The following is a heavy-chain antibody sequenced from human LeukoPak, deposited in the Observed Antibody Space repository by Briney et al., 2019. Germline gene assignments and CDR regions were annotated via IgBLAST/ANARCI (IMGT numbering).Heavy chain of an antibody. D-gene: IGHD6-6*01. CDR2: ISAYNGNT. V-gene: IGHV1-18*01. J-gene: IGHJ6*02. Sequence: GASVKVSCKASGYTFTSYGISWVRQAPGQGLEWMGWISAYNGNTNYAQKLQGRVTMTTDTSTSTAYMELRSLRSDDTAVYYCARASIDYYYYYGMDVWGQGTTVTVSS. CDR3: ARASIDYYYYYGMDV. CDR1: GYTFTSYG.